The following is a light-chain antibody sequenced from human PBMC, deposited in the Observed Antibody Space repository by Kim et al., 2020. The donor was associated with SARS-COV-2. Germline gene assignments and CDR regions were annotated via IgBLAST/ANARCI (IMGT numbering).Light chain of an antibody. V-gene: IGLV3-19*01. J-gene: IGLJ2*01. Sequence: SSELTQDPAVSVALGQTVRITCQVDGLRSYYASWYQQKPGQAPVLVIYGKNNRPSGIPDRFSGSSSGNTASLTITGAQAEYEADYSCNSRDSSGNHLVFGGGTQLTVL. CDR1: GLRSYY. CDR2: GKN. CDR3: NSRDSSGNHLV.